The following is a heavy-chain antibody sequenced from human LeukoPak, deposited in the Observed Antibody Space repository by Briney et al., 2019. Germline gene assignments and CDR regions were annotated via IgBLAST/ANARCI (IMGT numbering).Heavy chain of an antibody. J-gene: IGHJ4*02. D-gene: IGHD6-19*01. CDR2: IKSKTDGGTT. CDR1: GFTFSIAW. Sequence: GGSLRLACAASGFTFSIAWMSWVRQAPGKGLEWVGRIKSKTDGGTTDYAAHVKGRFTISRDDSKNTLYLQMNSLKTEDTAVYYCTTTSVAGTMGYWGQGTLVTVSS. CDR3: TTTSVAGTMGY. V-gene: IGHV3-15*01.